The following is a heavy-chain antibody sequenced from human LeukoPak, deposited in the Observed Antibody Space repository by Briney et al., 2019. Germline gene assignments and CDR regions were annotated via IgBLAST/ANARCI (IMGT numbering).Heavy chain of an antibody. D-gene: IGHD3-16*01. V-gene: IGHV4-39*07. CDR1: GGSISSSSYY. Sequence: SETLSLTCTVSGGSISSSSYYWDWIRQPPGKGLEWIGEINHSGSTNYNPSLKSRVTISVDTSKNQFSLKLSSVTAADTAVYYCADAWGVWGKGTTVTVSS. CDR2: INHSGST. J-gene: IGHJ6*04. CDR3: ADAWGV.